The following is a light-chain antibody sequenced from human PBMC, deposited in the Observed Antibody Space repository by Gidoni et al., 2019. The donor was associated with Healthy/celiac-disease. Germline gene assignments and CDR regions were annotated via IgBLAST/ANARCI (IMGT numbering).Light chain of an antibody. CDR3: SSYTSSSTLGV. CDR1: SSDVGGYNY. CDR2: EVS. Sequence: QSALTQPAPVSGSPGQSITNSCTGTSSDVGGYNYVSWYQQHPGKAPKLMIYEVSNRPSGVSNRFSGSKSGNTASLTISGLQAEDEADYYCSSYTSSSTLGVFGGGTKLTVL. V-gene: IGLV2-14*01. J-gene: IGLJ3*02.